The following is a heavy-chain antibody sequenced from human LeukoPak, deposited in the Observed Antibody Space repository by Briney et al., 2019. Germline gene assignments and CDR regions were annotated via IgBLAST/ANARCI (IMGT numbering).Heavy chain of an antibody. Sequence: GASVKVSCKASGYTFTGYYIYWGRQAPGQGLEWMGWIDPDSGGTSYAQKFQGRVTMTRDTSISTTYMELSRLQSDDTAVYYCARASCSGGHCIYFDYWGQGALVTVSS. CDR2: IDPDSGGT. J-gene: IGHJ4*02. CDR1: GYTFTGYY. V-gene: IGHV1-2*02. CDR3: ARASCSGGHCIYFDY. D-gene: IGHD2-15*01.